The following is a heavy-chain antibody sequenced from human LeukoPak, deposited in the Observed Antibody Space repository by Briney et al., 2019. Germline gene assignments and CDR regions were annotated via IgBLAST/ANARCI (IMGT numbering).Heavy chain of an antibody. V-gene: IGHV3-7*01. CDR3: ARDDIATYDY. Sequence: GGSLRLSCAVSGFTFRRYWMSWARQAPGKGLEWLANIKEDGSEKYYVDSVKGRFTISRDNAKNSLYLQMDGLRAEDTGVYYCARDDIATYDYWGQGTLVTVSS. CDR1: GFTFRRYW. D-gene: IGHD2-15*01. J-gene: IGHJ4*02. CDR2: IKEDGSEK.